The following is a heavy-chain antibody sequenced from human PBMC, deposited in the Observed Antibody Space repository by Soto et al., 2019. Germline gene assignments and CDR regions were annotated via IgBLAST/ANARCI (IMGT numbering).Heavy chain of an antibody. V-gene: IGHV2-5*02. D-gene: IGHD3-9*01. Sequence: QITVKASGPTLVKPTQTLTLTCTLSGLSISSNGVGVGCLRQPPEKAPEWLALIYWDDDTGYRTSLTNRFIISRVTSKNQVVLSITSLDPVDTATYFYARRHTHNADWAAGRFGPWGQGILVTVSS. CDR1: GLSISSNGVG. CDR3: ARRHTHNADWAAGRFGP. CDR2: IYWDDDT. J-gene: IGHJ5*02.